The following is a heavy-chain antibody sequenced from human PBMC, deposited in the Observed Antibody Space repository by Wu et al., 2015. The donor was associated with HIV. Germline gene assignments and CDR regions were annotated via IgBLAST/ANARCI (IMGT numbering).Heavy chain of an antibody. D-gene: IGHD2-2*01. V-gene: IGHV1-2*02. Sequence: QVQLVQSGTEVKKPGTSVKISCKASGYTFTNYYTHWIRQAPGQGLEWMGWIDPNTGDINYAQSFQGRVTMTRDTSIGTAYMELRGLRSDDTAIYYCARVGCSSISCWYYFDYWGQGTLVTVSS. CDR3: ARVGCSSISCWYYFDY. CDR1: GYTFTNYY. J-gene: IGHJ4*02. CDR2: IDPNTGDI.